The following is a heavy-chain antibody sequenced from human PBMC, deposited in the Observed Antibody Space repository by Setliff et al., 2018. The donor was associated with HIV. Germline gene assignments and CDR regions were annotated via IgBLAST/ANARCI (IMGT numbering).Heavy chain of an antibody. Sequence: SETLSLTCTVSGASIGRRSDCWGWIRQPPGKGLEWIGSFYYSWNTYYNPSLKSRVTISVDTSKNQFSLKLSSVTAADTAVYYCARHDGGGWYVRVLATSFDYWGQGTLVTVSS. CDR3: ARHDGGGWYVRVLATSFDY. CDR2: FYYSWNT. CDR1: GASIGRRSDC. D-gene: IGHD6-19*01. J-gene: IGHJ4*02. V-gene: IGHV4-39*01.